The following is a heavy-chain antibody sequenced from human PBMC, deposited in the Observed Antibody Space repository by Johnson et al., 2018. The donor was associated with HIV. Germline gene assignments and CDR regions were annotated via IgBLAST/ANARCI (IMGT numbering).Heavy chain of an antibody. CDR1: GFTFSSYA. CDR2: ISYDGSNK. CDR3: ARDPGSSSRGAFDI. D-gene: IGHD6-13*01. Sequence: QVQLVESGGGVVQPGRSLRLSCAASGFTFSSYAMHWVRQAPGKGLEWVAVISYDGSNKYYADSVKGRFTISRENAKNSLYLQMNSLRAGDTAVYYCARDPGSSSRGAFDIWGQGTMVTVSS. J-gene: IGHJ3*02. V-gene: IGHV3-30*14.